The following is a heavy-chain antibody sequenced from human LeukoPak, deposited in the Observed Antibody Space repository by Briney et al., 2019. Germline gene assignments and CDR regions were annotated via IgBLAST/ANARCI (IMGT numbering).Heavy chain of an antibody. Sequence: GGSLRLSCAASGFTFSSYAMHWVRQAPGKGLEYVSTINSNGGSTNYANSVKGRFTISRDNSKNTLYLQMGSLRGEDMVVYFCARSRGLDPHYYYYMDVWGKGTTVTVSS. J-gene: IGHJ6*03. CDR3: ARSRGLDPHYYYYMDV. D-gene: IGHD3-10*01. CDR2: INSNGGST. CDR1: GFTFSSYA. V-gene: IGHV3-64*01.